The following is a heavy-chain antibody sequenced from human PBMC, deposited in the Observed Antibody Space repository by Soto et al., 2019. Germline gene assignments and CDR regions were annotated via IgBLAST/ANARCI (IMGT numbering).Heavy chain of an antibody. J-gene: IGHJ4*02. Sequence: GGSLRLSCAASGFTFSSYAMHWVRQAPGKGLEWVAVISYDGGNKYYADSVKGRFTISRDNSKNTLYLQMNSLRAEDTAVYYCARGDYVWGSYRYKPGTPIDYWGQGTLVTVSS. CDR2: ISYDGGNK. CDR3: ARGDYVWGSYRYKPGTPIDY. CDR1: GFTFSSYA. D-gene: IGHD3-16*02. V-gene: IGHV3-30-3*01.